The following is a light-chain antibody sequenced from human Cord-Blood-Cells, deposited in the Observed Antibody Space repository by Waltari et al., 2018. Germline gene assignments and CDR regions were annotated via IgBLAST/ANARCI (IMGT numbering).Light chain of an antibody. J-gene: IGKJ1*01. CDR3: QQSYSTPWT. CDR2: AAS. V-gene: IGKV1-39*01. Sequence: IQMTQSPSSLSASVGDSVTITCRASQSIISYLNWYQQKPGKAPKLLIYAASCLQSGVPSRFSGSGSGTDFTLTICSLQPEDFATYYCQQSYSTPWTFGQGTKVEIK. CDR1: QSIISY.